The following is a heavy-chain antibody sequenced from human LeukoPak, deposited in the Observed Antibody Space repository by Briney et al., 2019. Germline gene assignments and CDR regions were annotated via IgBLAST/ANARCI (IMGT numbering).Heavy chain of an antibody. CDR1: GYTFTGYY. D-gene: IGHD5-24*01. J-gene: IGHJ6*02. CDR2: INPNSGGT. CDR3: AREGWPRTYYYYGMDV. Sequence: ASVKVSCKASGYTFTGYYMHWVRQAPGQGLEWMGWINPNSGGTNYAQKFQGRVTMTRDTSISTAYMELSRLRSDDTAVYYCAREGWPRTYYYYGMDVWGQGTTVTVSS. V-gene: IGHV1-2*02.